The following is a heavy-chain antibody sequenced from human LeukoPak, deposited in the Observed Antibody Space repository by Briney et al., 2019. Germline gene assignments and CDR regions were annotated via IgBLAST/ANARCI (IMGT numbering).Heavy chain of an antibody. V-gene: IGHV1-2*02. D-gene: IGHD3-10*01. CDR2: INPNSGGT. J-gene: IGHJ4*02. CDR1: GYTFTNYD. Sequence: ASVKVSCKASGYTFTNYDINWVRQAPGQGLEWMGWINPNSGGTNYAQKFQGRVTMTRDTSISTAYMELSRLRSDDTAVYYCARGLGFGELYYWGQGTLVTVSS. CDR3: ARGLGFGELYY.